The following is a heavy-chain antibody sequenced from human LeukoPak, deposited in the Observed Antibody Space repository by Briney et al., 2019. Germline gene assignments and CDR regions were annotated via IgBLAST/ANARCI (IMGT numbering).Heavy chain of an antibody. D-gene: IGHD2-2*01. CDR2: IYTSEST. CDR1: GGSISGYY. J-gene: IGHJ6*03. V-gene: IGHV4-4*07. CDR3: ARESPASTSRLMDV. Sequence: PSETLSLTCTVSGGSISGYYWTYIRQPAGKGLEWIGRIYTSESTNYSPSLKSRVTMSVDTSKNQSSLKLSSMTAADTAVYYCARESPASTSRLMDVWGKGTTVTVSS.